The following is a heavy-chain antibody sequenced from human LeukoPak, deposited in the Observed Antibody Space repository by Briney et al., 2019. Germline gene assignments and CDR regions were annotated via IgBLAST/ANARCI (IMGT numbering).Heavy chain of an antibody. CDR3: AKAYSSSLYGDAFHI. CDR2: ITGDASVT. D-gene: IGHD6-13*01. CDR1: GFTFKFYA. V-gene: IGHV3-23*01. J-gene: IGHJ3*02. Sequence: GGSLRLSCAGSGFTFKFYAMTWVRQAPGKGLEWVSGITGDASVTYDADSVKGRFNISRDNSKNTLYPQLNSLRVEDTAVYYCAKAYSSSLYGDAFHIWSQGTKVTVSP.